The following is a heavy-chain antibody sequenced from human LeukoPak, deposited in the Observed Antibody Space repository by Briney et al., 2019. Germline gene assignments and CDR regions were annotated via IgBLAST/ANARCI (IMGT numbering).Heavy chain of an antibody. CDR1: GFTLSSYW. V-gene: IGHV3-74*01. CDR3: ARERRRDGYTGAFDI. J-gene: IGHJ3*02. D-gene: IGHD5-24*01. CDR2: INSDGSST. Sequence: GGSLRLSCAASGFTLSSYWMHWVRHAQGKGLVWVSRINSDGSSTSYADSVKGRFTISRDNAKNPLYLQMNSLRAEDTAVYYCARERRRDGYTGAFDIWGQGTMVTVSS.